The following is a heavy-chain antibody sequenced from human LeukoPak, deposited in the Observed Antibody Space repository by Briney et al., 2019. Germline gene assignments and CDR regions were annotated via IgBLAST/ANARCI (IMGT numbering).Heavy chain of an antibody. CDR3: ARCGDYGMCDY. CDR1: GGSISSYY. CDR2: IYYSGST. Sequence: PSQTLSLTCTVSGGSISSYYWSWIRQPPGKGLEWIGYIYYSGSTNYNPSLKSRVTISVDTSKNQFSLKLSSVTAADTAVYYCARCGDYGMCDYWGQGTLVTVSS. J-gene: IGHJ4*02. V-gene: IGHV4-59*01. D-gene: IGHD4-17*01.